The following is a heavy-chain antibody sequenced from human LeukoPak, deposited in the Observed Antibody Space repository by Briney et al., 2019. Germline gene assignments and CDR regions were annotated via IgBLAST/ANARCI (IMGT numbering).Heavy chain of an antibody. CDR1: GFTFSTYN. D-gene: IGHD5-24*01. J-gene: IGHJ4*02. CDR3: AKDDRWLQFCC. Sequence: PGGSLRLSCAASGFTFSTYNMNWVRQAPGKGLEWVSDISGSGANTYYADSVKGRFTISRDNSKNTLYLQMNSLRAEDTAVYYCAKDDRWLQFCCWGQGTLVTVSA. V-gene: IGHV3-23*01. CDR2: ISGSGANT.